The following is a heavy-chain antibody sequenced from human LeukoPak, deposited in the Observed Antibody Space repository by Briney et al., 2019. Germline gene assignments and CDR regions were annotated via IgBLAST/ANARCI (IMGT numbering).Heavy chain of an antibody. D-gene: IGHD2-2*02. J-gene: IGHJ6*03. CDR2: IYYSGST. CDR3: ARYGCSSTSCFTYNYYYMDV. Sequence: SETLSLTCTVSGGSISSYYWSWIRQPPGKGLEWIGYIYYSGSTNYNPSLKSRVTISVDTSKNQFSLKLSSVTAADTAVYYCARYGCSSTSCFTYNYYYMDVWGKGTTVTVSS. V-gene: IGHV4-59*01. CDR1: GGSISSYY.